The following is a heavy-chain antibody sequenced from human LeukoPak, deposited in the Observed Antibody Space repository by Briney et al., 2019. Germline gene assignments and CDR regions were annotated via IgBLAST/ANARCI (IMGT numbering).Heavy chain of an antibody. V-gene: IGHV3-66*02. CDR1: GFTVSSNY. CDR2: IYSGGST. D-gene: IGHD2-2*01. CDR3: ARGGPDIVVVPAAMEYFQH. Sequence: GGSLRLSCAASGFTVSSNYMSWVRQAPGKGLEWVSVIYSGGSTYYADSVKGRFTISRDNSKNTLYLQMNSLRAEDTAVYYCARGGPDIVVVPAAMEYFQHWGQGTLVTVSS. J-gene: IGHJ1*01.